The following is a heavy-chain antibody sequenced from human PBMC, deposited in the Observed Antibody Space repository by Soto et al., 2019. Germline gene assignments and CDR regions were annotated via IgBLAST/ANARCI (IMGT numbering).Heavy chain of an antibody. Sequence: EVQLVESGGGLVKPGGSLRLSCAASGFTFSNAWMSWVRQAPGKGLEWVGRIKSKTDGGTTDYAAPVKGRFTISRDDSKNTLYLQMNSLKTEDTAVYYCTTWQGRSWYGYFDLWGRGTLVTVSS. D-gene: IGHD6-13*01. CDR3: TTWQGRSWYGYFDL. J-gene: IGHJ2*01. CDR1: GFTFSNAW. V-gene: IGHV3-15*01. CDR2: IKSKTDGGTT.